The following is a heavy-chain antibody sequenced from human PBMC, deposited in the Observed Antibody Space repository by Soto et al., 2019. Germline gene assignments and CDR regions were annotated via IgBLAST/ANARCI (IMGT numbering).Heavy chain of an antibody. J-gene: IGHJ6*02. CDR2: IYYSGST. CDR3: ARDRVPHYYGMDV. D-gene: IGHD3-10*01. V-gene: IGHV4-59*01. CDR1: GGSISSYY. Sequence: SETLSLTCTVSGGSISSYYWSWIRQPPGKGLEWIGYIYYSGSTNYNPSLKSRVTISVDTSKNQFSLKLSSVTAADTAVYYCARDRVPHYYGMDVWGQGTTVTVSS.